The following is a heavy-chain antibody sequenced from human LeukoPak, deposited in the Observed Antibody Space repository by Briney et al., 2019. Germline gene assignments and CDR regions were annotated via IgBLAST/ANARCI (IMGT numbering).Heavy chain of an antibody. J-gene: IGHJ6*03. CDR2: IKQDGSEK. D-gene: IGHD3-10*01. CDR1: GFTFSSYW. CDR3: ARWDYYGSGTYYYYYMDV. Sequence: GGSLRLSCAASGFTFSSYWMSWVRQAPGKGLEWVANIKQDGSEKYYVDSVKGRFTISRDNAKNSLYLQMNSLRAEDTAVYYCARWDYYGSGTYYYYYMDVWGKGTTVTISS. V-gene: IGHV3-7*01.